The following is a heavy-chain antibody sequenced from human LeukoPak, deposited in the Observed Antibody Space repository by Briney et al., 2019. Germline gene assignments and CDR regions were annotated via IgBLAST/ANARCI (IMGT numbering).Heavy chain of an antibody. D-gene: IGHD3-22*01. CDR1: GFTFNDHY. Sequence: GGSLRLSCAASGFTFNDHYLDWVRQAPGKGLEWVGRTKNKANNYTTEYAASVRGRFTISRDDSKNSLYLQMNSLRAEDTAVYYCARGVHYYYDSSGAHFDYWGQGTLVTVSS. CDR2: TKNKANNYTT. J-gene: IGHJ4*02. V-gene: IGHV3-72*01. CDR3: ARGVHYYYDSSGAHFDY.